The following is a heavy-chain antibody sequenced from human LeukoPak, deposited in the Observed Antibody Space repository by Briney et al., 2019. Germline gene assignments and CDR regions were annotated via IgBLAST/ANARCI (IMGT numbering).Heavy chain of an antibody. CDR3: AKSKTAVTTGYLDY. Sequence: PGGSLRLSCAASGFTFDDYTMHWVRQAPGKGLEWVSLISWDGGSTYYADSVKGRFTISRDNSKNSLYLQMNSLRTEDTALYYCAKSKTAVTTGYLDYWGQGTLVTVPS. D-gene: IGHD4-17*01. CDR2: ISWDGGST. J-gene: IGHJ4*02. CDR1: GFTFDDYT. V-gene: IGHV3-43*01.